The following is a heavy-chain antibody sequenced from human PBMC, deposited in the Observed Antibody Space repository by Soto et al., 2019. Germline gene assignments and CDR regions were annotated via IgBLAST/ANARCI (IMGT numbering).Heavy chain of an antibody. CDR1: GVTVKYYW. J-gene: IGHJ4*02. CDR3: ARGGDPDY. V-gene: IGHV3-74*01. Sequence: GGSLGLGCVACGVTVKYYWMHGVRQAPGEGLMWVSRLQTDGSHPDYADSVKGRFTISRDNAKNTLYLQMNNLRAEDTAVYYCARGGDPDYWGQGTLVTVSS. CDR2: LQTDGSHP. D-gene: IGHD2-21*02.